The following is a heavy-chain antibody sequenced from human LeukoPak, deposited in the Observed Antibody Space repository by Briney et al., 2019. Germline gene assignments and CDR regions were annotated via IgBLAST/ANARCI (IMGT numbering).Heavy chain of an antibody. CDR1: GGSISSSSYY. CDR2: IYYSGST. CDR3: ATPVAGTGGHDLALDY. D-gene: IGHD6-19*01. V-gene: IGHV4-39*01. J-gene: IGHJ4*02. Sequence: SETLSLTCTVSGGSISSSSYYWGWIRQPPGKGLEWIGSIYYSGSTYYNPSLKSRVTISVDTSKNQFSLKLSSVTAADTAVYYCATPVAGTGGHDLALDYWGQGTLVTVSS.